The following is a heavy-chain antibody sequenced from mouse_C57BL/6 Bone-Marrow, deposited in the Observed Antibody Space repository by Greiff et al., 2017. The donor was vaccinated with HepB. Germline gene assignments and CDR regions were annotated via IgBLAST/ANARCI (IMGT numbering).Heavy chain of an antibody. CDR1: GYAFSSSW. CDR3: ADGDLGEFAY. J-gene: IGHJ3*01. V-gene: IGHV1-82*01. Sequence: QVHVKQSGPELVKPGASVKISCKASGYAFSSSWMNWVKQRPGKGLEWIGRIYPGDGDTNYNGKFKGKATLTADKSSSTAYMQLSSLTSEDSAVYFCADGDLGEFAYWGQGTLVTVSA. D-gene: IGHD2-13*01. CDR2: IYPGDGDT.